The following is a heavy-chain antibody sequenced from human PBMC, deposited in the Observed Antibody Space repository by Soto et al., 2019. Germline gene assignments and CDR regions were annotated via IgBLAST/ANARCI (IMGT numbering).Heavy chain of an antibody. Sequence: EVQLLESGGGLVQPGGSLRLSCAASGFTFSSYAMSWVRQAPGKGLEWVSAISGSGGSTYYADSVKGRFTISRDNYKNSLYLQMNSLSAEDTAVYDCAKEREGSPRGLYYYYMDVWGQGTTVTVSS. J-gene: IGHJ6*03. CDR2: ISGSGGST. V-gene: IGHV3-23*01. CDR1: GFTFSSYA. D-gene: IGHD1-26*01. CDR3: AKEREGSPRGLYYYYMDV.